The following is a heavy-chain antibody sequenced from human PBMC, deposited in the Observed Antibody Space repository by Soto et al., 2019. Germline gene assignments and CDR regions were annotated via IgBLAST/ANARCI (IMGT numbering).Heavy chain of an antibody. CDR3: ARVLYYYDSSGYGWFDP. D-gene: IGHD3-22*01. J-gene: IGHJ5*02. V-gene: IGHV1-69*13. CDR2: IIPIFGTA. Sequence: SVKVSCKASGGTFSSYAISWVRQAPGQGLEWMGGIIPIFGTANYAQKFQGRVTITADESTSTAYMELSSLRSEDTAVYYCARVLYYYDSSGYGWFDPWGQGTLVTVSS. CDR1: GGTFSSYA.